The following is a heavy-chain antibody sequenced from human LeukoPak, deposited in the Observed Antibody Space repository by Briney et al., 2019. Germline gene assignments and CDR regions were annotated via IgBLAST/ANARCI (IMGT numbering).Heavy chain of an antibody. D-gene: IGHD4-23*01. CDR2: IIPIFGTA. V-gene: IGHV1-69*13. J-gene: IGHJ4*02. CDR3: ARGSRDHGGISGY. CDR1: GGTFSSYA. Sequence: SVKVSCKASGGTFSSYAISWVRQAPGQGLEWMGGIIPIFGTANYAQKFQGRVTITADESTSTAYMELSSLRSEDTAVYYCARGSRDHGGISGYWGQGTLVTVSS.